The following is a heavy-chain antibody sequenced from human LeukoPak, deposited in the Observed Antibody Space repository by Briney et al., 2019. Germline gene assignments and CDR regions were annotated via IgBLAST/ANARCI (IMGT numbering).Heavy chain of an antibody. V-gene: IGHV3-30*18. D-gene: IGHD3-10*01. CDR2: ISYDGSNK. CDR1: GFTFSSYG. CDR3: AKEIMNGSGSYYAFDI. J-gene: IGHJ3*02. Sequence: PGRSLRLSCAASGFTFSSYGMHWVRQAPGKGLEWVAVISYDGSNKYYADSVKGRFTISRDNSKNTLYLQMNGLRAEDTAVYYCAKEIMNGSGSYYAFDIWGQGTMVTVSS.